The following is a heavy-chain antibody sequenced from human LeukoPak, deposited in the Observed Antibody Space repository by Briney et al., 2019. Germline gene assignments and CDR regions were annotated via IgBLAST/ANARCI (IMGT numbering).Heavy chain of an antibody. V-gene: IGHV4-59*01. Sequence: PSETLSLTFTVSGGSISSYYWSWIRQPPGKGLEWIGYIYYSGSTNYNPSLKSRVTISVDTSKNQFSLKLSSVTAADTAVYYCARVRCSSTSCYTLDYFDYWGQGTLVTVSS. CDR2: IYYSGST. J-gene: IGHJ4*02. CDR3: ARVRCSSTSCYTLDYFDY. D-gene: IGHD2-2*01. CDR1: GGSISSYY.